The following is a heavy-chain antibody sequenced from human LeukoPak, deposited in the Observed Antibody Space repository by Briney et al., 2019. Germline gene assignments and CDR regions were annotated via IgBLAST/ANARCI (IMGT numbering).Heavy chain of an antibody. CDR3: ARPRGYSSSWFDY. CDR2: INLNSGAT. V-gene: IGHV1-2*02. Sequence: ASVKVSCKASGYTLTGYYMHWVRQAPGQGLEWMGWINLNSGATKYAQKFQGRVTMTRDTSISTAYMELSRLRSDDTAVYYCARPRGYSSSWFDYWGQGTLVTVSS. D-gene: IGHD6-13*01. J-gene: IGHJ4*02. CDR1: GYTLTGYY.